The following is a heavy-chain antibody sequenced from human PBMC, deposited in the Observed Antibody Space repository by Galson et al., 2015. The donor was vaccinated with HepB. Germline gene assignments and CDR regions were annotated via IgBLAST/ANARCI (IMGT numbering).Heavy chain of an antibody. V-gene: IGHV3-33*06. CDR2: IWYDGSNK. CDR3: AKWSRGGIAVAGLRNDAFDI. J-gene: IGHJ3*02. Sequence: SLRLSCAASGFTFSNYGMHWVRQAPGKGLEWVAVIWYDGSNKYYGESVKGRFTISRDNSKNTLYLQMNSLRAEDTAVYYCAKWSRGGIAVAGLRNDAFDIWGQGTMVTVSS. CDR1: GFTFSNYG. D-gene: IGHD6-19*01.